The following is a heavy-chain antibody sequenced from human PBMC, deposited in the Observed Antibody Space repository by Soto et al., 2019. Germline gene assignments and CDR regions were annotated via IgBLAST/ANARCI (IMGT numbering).Heavy chain of an antibody. CDR2: IYYSGIP. Sequence: QVQLQESGPGLVKPSQTLSLTCTVSGGSISSDDWYWSWLRQHPGRGLEWIGYIYYSGIPYYNPSLTSRLTTSVDTSKIQFCLKLSSVTAAYTAVYYCARSVFPWGQGTLVTVSS. CDR3: ARSVFP. V-gene: IGHV4-31*03. J-gene: IGHJ5*02. CDR1: GGSISSDDWY.